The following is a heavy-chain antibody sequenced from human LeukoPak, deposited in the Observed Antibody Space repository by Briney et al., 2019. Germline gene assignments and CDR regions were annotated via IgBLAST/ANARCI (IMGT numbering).Heavy chain of an antibody. Sequence: SSETLSLTCAVYGGSFSGYYWSWIRQPPGKGLEWIGEINHSGSTNYNPSLKSRVTISVDTCKNQFSLKLSSVTAADTAVYYCARRSIAAAGDGTYDYWGQGTLVTVSS. V-gene: IGHV4-34*01. CDR3: ARRSIAAAGDGTYDY. D-gene: IGHD6-13*01. CDR1: GGSFSGYY. J-gene: IGHJ4*02. CDR2: INHSGST.